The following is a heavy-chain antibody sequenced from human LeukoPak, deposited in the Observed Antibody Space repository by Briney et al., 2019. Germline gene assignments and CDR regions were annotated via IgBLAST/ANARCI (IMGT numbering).Heavy chain of an antibody. J-gene: IGHJ4*02. CDR1: GGSISSYY. Sequence: SETLSLTCTVSGGSISSYYWSWIRQPPGKGLEWIGEINHSGSTNYNPSLKSRVTISVDTSKNQFSLKLSSVTAADTAVYYCARGRRAGRDYWGQGTLVTVSS. V-gene: IGHV4-34*01. CDR2: INHSGST. CDR3: ARGRRAGRDY. D-gene: IGHD6-19*01.